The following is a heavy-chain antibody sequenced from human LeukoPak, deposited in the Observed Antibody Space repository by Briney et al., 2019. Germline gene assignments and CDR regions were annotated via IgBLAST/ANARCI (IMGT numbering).Heavy chain of an antibody. J-gene: IGHJ4*02. CDR1: GFSFPTHA. CDR3: AKDQDPHSYGSGSYAPFDH. CDR2: ISGSGGST. V-gene: IGHV3-23*01. Sequence: SGGSLRLSCVASGFSFPTHAMGWVRQAPGKGLEWVSHISGSGGSTKYSGSVKGRFTISRDNSKNTLYLQINSLGADDTAVYYCAKDQDPHSYGSGSYAPFDHWGQGTLVTVSS. D-gene: IGHD3-10*01.